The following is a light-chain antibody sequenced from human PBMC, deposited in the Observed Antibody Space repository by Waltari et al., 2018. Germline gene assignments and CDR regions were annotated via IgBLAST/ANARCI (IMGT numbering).Light chain of an antibody. CDR2: EDS. V-gene: IGLV1-51*02. CDR1: PPNIGNTY. J-gene: IGLJ7*01. CDR3: GTWDSSLSGAV. Sequence: QSVLTQPPSVSAAPGQRVTIPCPGGPPNIGNTYVSRYRQFPGTAPKLLIYEDSERPSGVPGRFSGSKSGTSATLDITGRQAGDEADYYCGTWDSSLSGAVFGGGTHLTVL.